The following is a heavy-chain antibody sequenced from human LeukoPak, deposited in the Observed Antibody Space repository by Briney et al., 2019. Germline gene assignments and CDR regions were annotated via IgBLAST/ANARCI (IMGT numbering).Heavy chain of an antibody. D-gene: IGHD6-13*01. CDR1: GGSFSGYY. V-gene: IGHV4-34*01. Sequence: SETLSPTCAVYGGSFSGYYWSCIRQPPGKGLEWIGEIKHSGSTNYNPSLKSRVTISVDTSKKQFSLKLSSVTAADTAAYYCARGVGAAAGLPPFDYWGQGTLVTVSS. CDR2: IKHSGST. J-gene: IGHJ4*02. CDR3: ARGVGAAAGLPPFDY.